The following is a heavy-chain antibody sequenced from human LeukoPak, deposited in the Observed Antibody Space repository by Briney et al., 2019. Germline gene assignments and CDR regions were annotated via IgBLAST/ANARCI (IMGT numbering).Heavy chain of an antibody. V-gene: IGHV4-34*01. D-gene: IGHD4-17*01. J-gene: IGHJ5*02. CDR1: GGSFSGYY. Sequence: SETLSLTCAVYGGSFSGYYWSWIRQPPGKGLEWIGEINHSGSTNYNPSLKSRVTISVDTPKNQFSLKLSSVTAADTAVYYCARAAVDYGDYPGRWFDPWGQGTLVTVSS. CDR2: INHSGST. CDR3: ARAAVDYGDYPGRWFDP.